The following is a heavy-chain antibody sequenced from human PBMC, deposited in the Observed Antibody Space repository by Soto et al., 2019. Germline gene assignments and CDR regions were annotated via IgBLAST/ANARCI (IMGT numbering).Heavy chain of an antibody. CDR3: ARGLSCSGGSCYSVPAYFDY. Sequence: GASVKVSCKASGYTFTSYDINWVRQATGQGLEWMGWMNPNSGNTGYAQKFQGRVTMTRNTSISTAYMELSSLRSEDTAVYYCARGLSCSGGSCYSVPAYFDYWGQGTLVTVSS. D-gene: IGHD2-15*01. J-gene: IGHJ4*02. V-gene: IGHV1-8*01. CDR1: GYTFTSYD. CDR2: MNPNSGNT.